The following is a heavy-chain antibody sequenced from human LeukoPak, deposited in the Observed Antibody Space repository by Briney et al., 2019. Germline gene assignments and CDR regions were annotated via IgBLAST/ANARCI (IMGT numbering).Heavy chain of an antibody. CDR1: GFTFSSYA. J-gene: IGHJ5*02. CDR2: ISYDGSNK. Sequence: GGSLRLSCAASGFTFSSYAMHWVRQAPGKGLEWVAVISYDGSNKYYADSVKGRFTISRDNSKNTLYLQMNSLRAEDTAVYYCARVQLWPVGNWFDPWGQGTLVTVSS. CDR3: ARVQLWPVGNWFDP. D-gene: IGHD5-18*01. V-gene: IGHV3-30*14.